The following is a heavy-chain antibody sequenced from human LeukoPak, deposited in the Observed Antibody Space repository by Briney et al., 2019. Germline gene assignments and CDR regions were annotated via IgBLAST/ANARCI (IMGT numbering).Heavy chain of an antibody. J-gene: IGHJ4*02. CDR2: ISSSGGST. CDR3: SKVVGATTRGYFDY. D-gene: IGHD1-26*01. V-gene: IGHV3-23*01. CDR1: GFTFSSYA. Sequence: GGSLRLSCAASGFTFSSYAMSWVRQAPGKGLEWVSTISSSGGSTYYADSVKGRFTISRDNSKNTLYLQMNSLRAEDTAVYYCSKVVGATTRGYFDYWGQGTLVTVSS.